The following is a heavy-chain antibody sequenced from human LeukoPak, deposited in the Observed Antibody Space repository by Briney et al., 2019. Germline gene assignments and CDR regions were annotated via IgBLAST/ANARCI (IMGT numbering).Heavy chain of an antibody. D-gene: IGHD3-16*02. CDR2: IRNDGSNK. Sequence: QPGGSLRLTCAASGFTFGAFDIHWVRQAPGMGLEWVAFIRNDGSNKYYADSVRGRFTISRDTYNNTLYLQINSLRREDTAVDYCARVVHEIFDRWGQGTLVTVSS. CDR3: ARVVHEIFDR. J-gene: IGHJ4*02. CDR1: GFTFGAFD. V-gene: IGHV3-30*02.